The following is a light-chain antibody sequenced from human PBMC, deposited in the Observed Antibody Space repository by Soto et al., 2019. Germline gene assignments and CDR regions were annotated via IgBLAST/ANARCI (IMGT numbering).Light chain of an antibody. CDR2: GAS. J-gene: IGKJ4*01. V-gene: IGKV3-15*01. CDR3: QQYHNWPPLT. CDR1: QSVSSA. Sequence: DIVVTKSPATLPVSPGERATLSGRASQSVSSALACYQQKPGQAPRLLIYGASTRATGIPAWFSGSGSGTQFTLTISSLQSEDFAVYCCQQYHNWPPLTFGGGTKVEIK.